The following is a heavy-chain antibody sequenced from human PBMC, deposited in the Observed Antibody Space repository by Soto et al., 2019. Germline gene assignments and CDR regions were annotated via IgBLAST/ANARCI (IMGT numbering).Heavy chain of an antibody. Sequence: GGSLRLSGAASGFPFNTYVMSWVRQAPGKWLEWVSGISGGGSNTFYADSVKGRFTISRDNSKNTLLLQMNGLGAEDTAVYYCAKDSNKYSSSLRGRYFDYWGQG. CDR2: ISGGGSNT. CDR3: AKDSNKYSSSLRGRYFDY. CDR1: GFPFNTYV. V-gene: IGHV3-23*01. J-gene: IGHJ4*02. D-gene: IGHD4-4*01.